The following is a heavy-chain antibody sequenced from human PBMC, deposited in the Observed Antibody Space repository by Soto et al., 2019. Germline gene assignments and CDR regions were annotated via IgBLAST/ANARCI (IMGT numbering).Heavy chain of an antibody. D-gene: IGHD3-3*01. CDR1: GFSLTTSGVG. J-gene: IGHJ4*02. CDR2: IYWDDDK. V-gene: IGHV2-5*02. Sequence: QITLNESGPTQVKPRQTLTLTCTFSGFSLTTSGVGVGWIRQSPGKAPEWLALIYWDDDKRYSPYLKSRLTITKDTSKNQVVLTMADLDPADTATYYCAHRVLRTVFGLVATTATYFDFWGQGTPVAVSS. CDR3: AHRVLRTVFGLVATTATYFDF.